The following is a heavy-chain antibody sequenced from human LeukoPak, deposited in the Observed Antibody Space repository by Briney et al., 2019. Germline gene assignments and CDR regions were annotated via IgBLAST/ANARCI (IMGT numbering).Heavy chain of an antibody. CDR1: GYTFTSYY. V-gene: IGHV1-46*01. D-gene: IGHD2-8*01. J-gene: IGHJ6*02. Sequence: ASVKVSCKASGYTFTSYYMHWVRQAPGQGLEWMGTINPSGGSTSYAQKFQGRVTVTRDTSTSTVYMELSSLRSEDTAVYYCAREYPGVHYYYYGMDVWGQGTTVTVSS. CDR2: INPSGGST. CDR3: AREYPGVHYYYYGMDV.